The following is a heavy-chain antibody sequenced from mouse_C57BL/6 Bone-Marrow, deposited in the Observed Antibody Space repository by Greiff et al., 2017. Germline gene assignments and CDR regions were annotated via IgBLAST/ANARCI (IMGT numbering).Heavy chain of an antibody. Sequence: VKLMESGAELARPGASVKLSCTASGYTFTSYGISWVKQRTGQGLEWIGEIYPRSGNTYYYEKFKGKATQTADKSTSTAYMELRSLTSEDSAVYFCARKPFYFGYAMDYWGQGTSVTVSS. J-gene: IGHJ4*01. CDR2: IYPRSGNT. D-gene: IGHD1-1*02. CDR3: ARKPFYFGYAMDY. CDR1: GYTFTSYG. V-gene: IGHV1-81*01.